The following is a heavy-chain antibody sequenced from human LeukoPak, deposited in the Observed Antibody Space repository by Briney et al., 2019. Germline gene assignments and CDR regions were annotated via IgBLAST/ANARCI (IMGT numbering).Heavy chain of an antibody. Sequence: PGGSLRLSCAASGFTFSSYAMSWVRQAPGKGLEWVSAISGSGDTKYYADSVKGRFTLSRDNSKNTLYLQMNSLRAEDTAVYYCARDHQNSSSSFLDYWGQGTLVTVSS. CDR3: ARDHQNSSSSFLDY. J-gene: IGHJ4*02. CDR2: ISGSGDTK. V-gene: IGHV3-23*01. CDR1: GFTFSSYA. D-gene: IGHD6-6*01.